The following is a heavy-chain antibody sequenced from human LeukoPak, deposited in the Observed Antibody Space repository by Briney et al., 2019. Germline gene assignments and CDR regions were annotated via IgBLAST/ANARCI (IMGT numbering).Heavy chain of an antibody. CDR1: GYTLTGYY. Sequence: ASVKVSCKASGYTLTGYYMHWVRQAPGQGLEWMGWINPNSGGTNYAQKFQGRLTLTRDTSISTAYMELSSLRSDETAVYYCAREPGSGPPSNVFDPWGQGTLVTVSS. J-gene: IGHJ5*02. CDR2: INPNSGGT. CDR3: AREPGSGPPSNVFDP. D-gene: IGHD3-10*01. V-gene: IGHV1-2*02.